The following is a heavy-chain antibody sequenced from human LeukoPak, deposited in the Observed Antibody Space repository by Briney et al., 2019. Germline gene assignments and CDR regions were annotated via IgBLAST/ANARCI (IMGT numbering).Heavy chain of an antibody. V-gene: IGHV3-74*01. CDR1: GFTFSSYW. Sequence: GGSLRLSCAASGFTFSSYWMHWVRQAPGKGLVWVSRINSDGSSTSYADSVKGRFTISRDNAKNTLYLQMNSLRAEDTAVYYCARGGSGSYYYYYYYMDVWGKGTTVTVPS. D-gene: IGHD5-12*01. CDR3: ARGGSGSYYYYYYYMDV. CDR2: INSDGSST. J-gene: IGHJ6*03.